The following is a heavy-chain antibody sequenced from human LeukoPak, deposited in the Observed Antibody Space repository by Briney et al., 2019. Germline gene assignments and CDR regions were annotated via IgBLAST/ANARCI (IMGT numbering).Heavy chain of an antibody. J-gene: IGHJ4*02. CDR1: GFTFGAYW. V-gene: IGHV3-7*01. CDR3: ARHIVGEQNFDY. D-gene: IGHD3-16*02. Sequence: GGSLRLPCAASGFTFGAYWMSWFRQAPGKGPEWVASIKDDGSAQFYVDSLEGRFTISRDNAKNTLYLQMDTMKVEDTAVYYCARHIVGEQNFDYWSQGTLVTVSS. CDR2: IKDDGSAQ.